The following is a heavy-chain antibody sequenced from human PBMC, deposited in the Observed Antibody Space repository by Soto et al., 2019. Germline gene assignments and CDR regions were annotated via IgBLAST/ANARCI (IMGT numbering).Heavy chain of an antibody. CDR1: EDIFSSSG. CDR3: AKGATGEAATTGPLDL. V-gene: IGHV1-69*01. J-gene: IGHJ4*02. D-gene: IGHD5-12*01. CDR2: IIPVFGRT. Sequence: QAQVVQSGPEVTKPGSSVKVSCRASEDIFSSSGFSWVRQAPGLGLEWMGGIIPVFGRTDYAERFRDRVTISADDEKRTVYMELQSMTSDDTAVYYCAKGATGEAATTGPLDLWGQGTLVTVSS.